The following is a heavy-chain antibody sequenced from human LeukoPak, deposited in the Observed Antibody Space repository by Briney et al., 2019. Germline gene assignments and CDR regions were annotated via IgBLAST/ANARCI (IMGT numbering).Heavy chain of an antibody. J-gene: IGHJ6*03. V-gene: IGHV4-39*01. CDR1: GGSISSSSYY. CDR3: ARGGGAYYMYV. Sequence: PSETLSLTCTVSGGSISSSSYYWGWIRQPPGKGLEWIGSIYYSGSTYYNPSLKSRVTISVDTSKNQFSLKLSSVTAADTAVYYCARGGGAYYMYVWGKGTTVTVSS. D-gene: IGHD4/OR15-4a*01. CDR2: IYYSGST.